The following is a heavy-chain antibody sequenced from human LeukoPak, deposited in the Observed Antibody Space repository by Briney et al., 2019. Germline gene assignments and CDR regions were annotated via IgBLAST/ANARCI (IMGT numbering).Heavy chain of an antibody. J-gene: IGHJ3*02. Sequence: ASVKLSCKASGYTFSGYYMHWVRQAPGQGLEWKGRINPNSGGTNYAQKFQGRVSMTRDTSISTPYMELSRVGTPGTRVHCRGSSAHTSGSNAFDIWGQGKMVADSS. D-gene: IGHD1-1*01. V-gene: IGHV1-2*05. CDR1: GYTFSGYY. CDR3: GSSAHTSGSNAFDI. CDR2: INPNSGGT.